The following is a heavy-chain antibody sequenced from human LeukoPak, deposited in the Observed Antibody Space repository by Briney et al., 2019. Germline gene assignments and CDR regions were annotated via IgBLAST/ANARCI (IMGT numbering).Heavy chain of an antibody. J-gene: IGHJ4*02. CDR3: ASGGIYYVLDY. D-gene: IGHD3-22*01. V-gene: IGHV4-61*01. Sequence: SETLSFTCSVSGGSVSSNHYYWSWIRQSPGKGLEWIGYVDYSGGPNYNPSLKSRVTISVDASKNQFSLRLSSITAADTAVYYCASGGIYYVLDYWGQGTLVTVSS. CDR2: VDYSGGP. CDR1: GGSVSSNHYY.